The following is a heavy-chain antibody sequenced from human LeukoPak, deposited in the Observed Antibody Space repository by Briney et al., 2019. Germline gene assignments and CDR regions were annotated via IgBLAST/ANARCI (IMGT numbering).Heavy chain of an antibody. J-gene: IGHJ4*02. CDR2: TYYDGTA. CDR1: GGSITSNSYY. CDR3: ARDRPASPFDY. Sequence: SETLSLTCTVSGGSITSNSYYWVWIRQFPGKGLEWIGSTYYDGTAYYNPSLKSRVTISVDTSKNQFSLKLSSVTAADTAVYYCARDRPASPFDYWGQGTLVTVSS. V-gene: IGHV4-39*07.